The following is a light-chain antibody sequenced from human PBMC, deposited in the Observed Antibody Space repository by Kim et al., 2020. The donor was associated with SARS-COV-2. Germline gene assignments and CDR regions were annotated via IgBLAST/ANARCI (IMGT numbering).Light chain of an antibody. Sequence: SSELTQDPAVSVALGQTVRITCQGDSLRRYYASWYQQKPGQAPVLVIYGKNNRPSAIPDRFSGSSSGNTASLTITGAQAEDEADYYCNSRDSSGNHYVFG. CDR1: SLRRYY. CDR3: NSRDSSGNHYV. J-gene: IGLJ1*01. CDR2: GKN. V-gene: IGLV3-19*01.